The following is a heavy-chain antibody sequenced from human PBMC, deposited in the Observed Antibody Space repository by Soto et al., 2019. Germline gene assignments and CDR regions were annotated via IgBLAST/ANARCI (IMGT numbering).Heavy chain of an antibody. V-gene: IGHV4-39*01. CDR1: RGSINSASNY. D-gene: IGHD2-8*01. J-gene: IGHJ5*01. CDR3: ARQERCANWFDS. CDR2: IYYSGSI. Sequence: SETLYLTRTVSRGSINSASNYWGWIRQHPGKGLEWIGSIYYSGSIYYNPSLKSRLTISVDTSKNQFFLKLSSVTAADTAVYYCARQERCANWFDSWGQGTLVTVSS.